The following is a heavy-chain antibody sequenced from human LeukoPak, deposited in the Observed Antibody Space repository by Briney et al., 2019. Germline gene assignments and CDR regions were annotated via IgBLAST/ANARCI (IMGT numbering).Heavy chain of an antibody. J-gene: IGHJ5*02. CDR3: ARQAKLLWFGEPYGGWFDP. CDR2: IYYSGST. V-gene: IGHV4-39*07. CDR1: GGSISSSSYY. D-gene: IGHD3-10*01. Sequence: PSQTLSLTCTVSGGSISSSSYYWGWIRQPPGKGLEWIGSIYYSGSTYYNPSLKSRVTISVDTSKNQFSLKLSSVTAADTAVYYCARQAKLLWFGEPYGGWFDPWGQGTLVTVSS.